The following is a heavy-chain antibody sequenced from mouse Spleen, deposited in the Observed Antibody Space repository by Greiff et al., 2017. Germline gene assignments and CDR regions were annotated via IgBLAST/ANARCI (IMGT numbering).Heavy chain of an antibody. J-gene: IGHJ3*01. CDR3: AREVLYHGFAY. CDR1: GISITTGNYR. CDR2: IYYSGTI. Sequence: VQLKQSGPGLVKPSQTVFLTCTVTGISITTGNYRWSWIRQFPGNKLEWIGYIYYSGTITYNPSLTSRTTITRDTPKNQFLLEMNSLTAEDTATYYCAREVLYHGFAYWGQGTLVTVSA. D-gene: IGHD1-1*01. V-gene: IGHV3-5*01.